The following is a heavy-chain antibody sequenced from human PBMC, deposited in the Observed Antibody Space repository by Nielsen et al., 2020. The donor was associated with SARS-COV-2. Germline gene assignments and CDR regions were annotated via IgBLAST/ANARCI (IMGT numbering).Heavy chain of an antibody. V-gene: IGHV3-53*04. CDR1: GFSVSSSY. D-gene: IGHD1/OR15-1a*01. CDR3: ARDRTTATSATWAFDV. CDR2: IYRGGST. J-gene: IGHJ2*01. Sequence: GESLKISCVTSGFSVSSSYITWVRQAPGKGLEWVSTIYRGGSTYYLDSVRGRFTISRQNSRNTVYLQMNSLTREDAAVYFCARDRTTATSATWAFDVWGRGTQVTVSS.